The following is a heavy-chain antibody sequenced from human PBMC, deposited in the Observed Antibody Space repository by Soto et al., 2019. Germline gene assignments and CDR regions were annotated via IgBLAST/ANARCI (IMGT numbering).Heavy chain of an antibody. CDR3: ARDWRTAGTTGWFDP. D-gene: IGHD6-13*01. J-gene: IGHJ5*02. CDR1: GFTFSTHA. Sequence: QEQVVESGGGVVQPGRSLRLSCAASGFTFSTHAMHWVRQAPGRGLEWVSIISYDGTTKDYADSVKGRFTISRDNSKNAVYLQMTRRISEDTALYSCARDWRTAGTTGWFDPWGQGTLVTVSS. CDR2: ISYDGTTK. V-gene: IGHV3-30-3*01.